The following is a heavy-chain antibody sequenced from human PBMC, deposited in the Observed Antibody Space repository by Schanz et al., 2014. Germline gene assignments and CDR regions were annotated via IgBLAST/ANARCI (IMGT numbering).Heavy chain of an antibody. Sequence: QVQLVESGGGVVQPGRSLRLSCAGSGFTFADYYMTWIRQAPGKGLEWISYVSSYDTTVSYADSVRGRFTISRDNAKNSLFLQMNSLRAEDTAKYYCARGNYGMDVWGQGTTVTVSS. J-gene: IGHJ6*02. CDR2: VSSYDTTV. V-gene: IGHV3-11*01. CDR1: GFTFADYY. CDR3: ARGNYGMDV.